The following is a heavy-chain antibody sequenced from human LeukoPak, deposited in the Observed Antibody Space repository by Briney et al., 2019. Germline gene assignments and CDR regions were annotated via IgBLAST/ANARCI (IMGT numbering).Heavy chain of an antibody. D-gene: IGHD3-16*01. V-gene: IGHV4-39*01. CDR3: ARQLGAYSYPFDI. Sequence: SETLSLTCTAPGGSISSSSYYWGWIRQPPGKGLEWIGSIYYSGSTLYNPSLTSRVTISVDTSKNQFSLRLNSVTAADTAVYYCARQLGAYSYPFDIWGQGTKVTVSS. CDR2: IYYSGST. CDR1: GGSISSSSYY. J-gene: IGHJ3*02.